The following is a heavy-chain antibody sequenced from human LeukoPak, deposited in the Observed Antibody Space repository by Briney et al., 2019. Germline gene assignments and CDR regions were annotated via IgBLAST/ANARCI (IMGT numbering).Heavy chain of an antibody. Sequence: PGGSLRLSCAASGFTFSSYSMNWVRQAPGKGLEWVSYISSSSSTIYYADSVKGRFTISRDNAKNSLYLQMNSLRDEDTAVYYCARDYRIVGAEPYYFDYWGQGTLVTVSS. J-gene: IGHJ4*02. V-gene: IGHV3-48*02. CDR3: ARDYRIVGAEPYYFDY. D-gene: IGHD1-26*01. CDR1: GFTFSSYS. CDR2: ISSSSSTI.